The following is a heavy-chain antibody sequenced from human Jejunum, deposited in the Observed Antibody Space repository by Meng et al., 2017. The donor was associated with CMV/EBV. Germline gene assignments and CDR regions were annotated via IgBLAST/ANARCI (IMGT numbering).Heavy chain of an antibody. Sequence: TVSGDSLSSTFFYWGWIRQPAGKGLEWVGNINYNGRTYCNPSLKSRLTMSVDMSRNQFSLELSSVTAADTAVYYCARDGSDNWGNFDYWGQGSLVTVSS. V-gene: IGHV4-39*07. CDR3: ARDGSDNWGNFDY. D-gene: IGHD7-27*01. CDR1: GDSLSSTFFY. J-gene: IGHJ4*02. CDR2: INYNGRT.